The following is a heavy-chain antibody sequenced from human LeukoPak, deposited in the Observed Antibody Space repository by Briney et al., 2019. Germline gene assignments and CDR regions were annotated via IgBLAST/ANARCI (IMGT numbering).Heavy chain of an antibody. CDR3: AKDGVVWFGEGWDYYYYYGMDV. Sequence: GGSLRLSCAASGFTFSSYAMSWVRQAPGKGLEWVSAISGSGGSTYYADSVKGRFTISRDNSKNTLYLQMNSLRAEDTAVYYCAKDGVVWFGEGWDYYYYYGMDVWGKGTTVTVSS. CDR2: ISGSGGST. D-gene: IGHD3-10*01. V-gene: IGHV3-23*01. J-gene: IGHJ6*04. CDR1: GFTFSSYA.